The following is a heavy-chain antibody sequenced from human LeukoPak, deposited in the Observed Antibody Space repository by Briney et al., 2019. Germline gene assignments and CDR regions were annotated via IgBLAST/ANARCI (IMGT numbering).Heavy chain of an antibody. CDR2: ISPVDSDT. CDR3: ARLIGRDGYNFDY. D-gene: IGHD5-24*01. J-gene: IGHJ4*02. V-gene: IGHV5-51*01. Sequence: GESLKISCKVSGDRFTSYWIAWLRQMPGKGLECLGIISPVDSDTRYSPSFQGQVTISADKSISTAYLEWGSLRASDTAMYYCARLIGRDGYNFDYWGQGTLVTVSS. CDR1: GDRFTSYW.